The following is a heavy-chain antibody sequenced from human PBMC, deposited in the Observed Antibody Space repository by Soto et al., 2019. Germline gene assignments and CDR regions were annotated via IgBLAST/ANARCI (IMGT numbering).Heavy chain of an antibody. CDR2: IYYSGST. D-gene: IGHD3-10*01. V-gene: IGHV4-59*01. CDR3: ARDAGSYALNWFDP. Sequence: TLSLTCTVSGGSISSYYWSWIRQPPGKGLEWIGYIYYSGSTNYNPSLKSRVTISVDTSKNQFSLKLSSVTAADTAVYYCARDAGSYALNWFDPWGQGTLVTVSS. CDR1: GGSISSYY. J-gene: IGHJ5*02.